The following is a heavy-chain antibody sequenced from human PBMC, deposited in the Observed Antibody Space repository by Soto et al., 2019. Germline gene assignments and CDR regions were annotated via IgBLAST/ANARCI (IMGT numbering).Heavy chain of an antibody. CDR2: IYYSGST. D-gene: IGHD2-15*01. Sequence: PSGTLPLTCTDSGGSISSYYWIWIRQPPGKGLEWIGYIYYSGSTNYNPSLKSRVTISVDTSKNQFSLKLSSVTAAATAVYYCARLSYCSGGTCYGYYFDYWAQGTLVTVSS. J-gene: IGHJ4*02. V-gene: IGHV4-59*08. CDR3: ARLSYCSGGTCYGYYFDY. CDR1: GGSISSYY.